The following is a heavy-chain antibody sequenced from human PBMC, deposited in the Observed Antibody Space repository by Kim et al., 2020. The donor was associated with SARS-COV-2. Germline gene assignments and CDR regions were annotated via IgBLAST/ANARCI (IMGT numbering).Heavy chain of an antibody. CDR2: TYYRSQWYS. D-gene: IGHD3-3*01. CDR1: GDSVSSNTAT. J-gene: IGHJ5*02. CDR3: SWSGYLKEWLDP. V-gene: IGHV6-1*01. Sequence: SQTLSLTCAISGDSVSSNTATWNWIRQSPSRGLEWLGRTYYRSQWYSDYAPSVKSRLTIVPDTSKNQFSLHLNSVTPEDTAVYYCSWSGYLKEWLDPWGQGTLVTVSS.